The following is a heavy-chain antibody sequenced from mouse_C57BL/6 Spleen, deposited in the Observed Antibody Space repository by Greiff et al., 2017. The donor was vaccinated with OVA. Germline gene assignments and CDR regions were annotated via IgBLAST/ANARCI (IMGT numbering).Heavy chain of an antibody. V-gene: IGHV5-17*03. CDR1: GFTFSDYG. J-gene: IGHJ1*03. CDR3: AKGGSSYWYFDV. Sequence: EVKLVASGGGLVKPGGSLKLSCAASGFTFSDYGMHWVRQAPEKGLEWVAYISSGSSTIYYEDTVTGRFTISRDHAKNTLFLQMSSLMSEDTAMYYCAKGGSSYWYFDVWGTGTTLTVSS. D-gene: IGHD1-1*01. CDR2: ISSGSSTI.